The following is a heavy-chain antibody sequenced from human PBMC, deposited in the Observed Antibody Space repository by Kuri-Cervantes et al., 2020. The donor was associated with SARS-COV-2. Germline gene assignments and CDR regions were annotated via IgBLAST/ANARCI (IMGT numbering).Heavy chain of an antibody. CDR3: ARDQSGSYYFGYFDY. CDR2: ISYDGSNK. Sequence: GESLKISCAASGFTFSSYAMHWVRQAPGKGLEWLAVISYDGSNKYYADSVKGRFTISRDNAKNSLYPQMNSLRAEDTAVYYCARDQSGSYYFGYFDYWGQGTLVTVSS. D-gene: IGHD1-26*01. J-gene: IGHJ4*02. CDR1: GFTFSSYA. V-gene: IGHV3-30-3*01.